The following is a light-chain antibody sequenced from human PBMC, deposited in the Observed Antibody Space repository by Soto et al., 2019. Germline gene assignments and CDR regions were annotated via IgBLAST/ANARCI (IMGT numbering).Light chain of an antibody. V-gene: IGKV1-27*01. CDR2: ASS. Sequence: DIQMTQSPPSLSASVGDRVTITCRASRDIHTFLAWYQQKPGEVPKLPVYASSTLQSGVPSRFIGSGSGTDFTLSISSLQPEDVATYFCHKYNAAPFTFGPGTKVDIK. CDR3: HKYNAAPFT. CDR1: RDIHTF. J-gene: IGKJ3*01.